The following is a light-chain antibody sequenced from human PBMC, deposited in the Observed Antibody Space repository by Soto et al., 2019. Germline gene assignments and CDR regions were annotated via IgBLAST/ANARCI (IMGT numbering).Light chain of an antibody. CDR1: RSISRW. J-gene: IGKJ2*01. V-gene: IGKV1-5*03. CDR3: QQYNSSPYT. CDR2: KAS. Sequence: DIQMTQSPSTLSASVGDRVTITCRASRSISRWLAWYQQKPGKAPNLLIYKASSLESGVPSRFSGSGSGTDFTLTISSLQPDDFATYSCQQYNSSPYTFGQGTKLEIK.